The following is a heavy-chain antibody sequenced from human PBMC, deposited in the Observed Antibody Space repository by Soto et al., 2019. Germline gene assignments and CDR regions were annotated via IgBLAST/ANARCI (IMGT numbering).Heavy chain of an antibody. CDR3: VKHEGYCTRGTCYFDH. J-gene: IGHJ4*02. CDR2: IGSGGGGT. CDR1: GFTFINYA. D-gene: IGHD2-8*02. Sequence: GGSLRLSCAASGFTFINYAMTWVRQAPGKGLEWVSAIGSGGGGTFYADSVKGRFTISRDNSKNTLYLQMNSLRAEDTAIYYCVKHEGYCTRGTCYFDHWGQGTPVTVSS. V-gene: IGHV3-23*01.